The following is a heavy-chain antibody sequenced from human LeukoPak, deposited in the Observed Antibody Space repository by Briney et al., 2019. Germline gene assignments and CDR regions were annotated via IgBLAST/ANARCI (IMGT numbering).Heavy chain of an antibody. Sequence: SETLSLTCTVSGGSIDNNHWTWIRQPPGKGLEWLGYIYYSGITSYNPSLKSRVTISVDTSKSQFSLKLTSVTAADTAVYFCARRSSGTHFFDHWGRGTLVTVSS. CDR2: IYYSGIT. CDR1: GGSIDNNH. J-gene: IGHJ4*02. CDR3: ARRSSGTHFFDH. D-gene: IGHD1-26*01. V-gene: IGHV4-59*08.